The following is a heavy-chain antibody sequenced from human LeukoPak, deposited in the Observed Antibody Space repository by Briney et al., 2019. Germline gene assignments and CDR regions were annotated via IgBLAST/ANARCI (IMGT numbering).Heavy chain of an antibody. D-gene: IGHD2-2*01. CDR2: INHSGST. Sequence: SETLPRTCAVYGGSFSGYYWSWIRQPPGKGLEWIGEINHSGSTNYNPSLKSRVTISVDTSKNQFSLKLSSVTAADTAVYYCARMVRREYQLPRSFDYWGQGTLVTVSS. V-gene: IGHV4-34*01. J-gene: IGHJ4*02. CDR1: GGSFSGYY. CDR3: ARMVRREYQLPRSFDY.